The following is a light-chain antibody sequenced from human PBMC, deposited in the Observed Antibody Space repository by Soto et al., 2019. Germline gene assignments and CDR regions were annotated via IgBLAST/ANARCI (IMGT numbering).Light chain of an antibody. CDR1: SSDTGGYDY. Sequence: QSALTQPASVSGSPGQSITLSCTGTSSDTGGYDYVSWYQRHPGKAPKLIIYDVNNRPSGVSNRFSGSKSGNTASLTISGLQAEDEADYYCTSYASGSSHVVFGGGTKVTAL. CDR2: DVN. V-gene: IGLV2-14*01. CDR3: TSYASGSSHVV. J-gene: IGLJ2*01.